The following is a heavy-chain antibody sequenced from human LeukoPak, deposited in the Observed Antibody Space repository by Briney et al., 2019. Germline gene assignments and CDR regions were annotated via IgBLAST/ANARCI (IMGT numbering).Heavy chain of an antibody. V-gene: IGHV4-31*03. CDR2: IYYSGST. CDR3: ARIVSRNDWIRYFDY. J-gene: IGHJ4*02. D-gene: IGHD1-1*01. CDR1: GGSISSGGYY. Sequence: PSETLSLTCTVSGGSISSGGYYWRWIRQHPGKGLEWIVYIYYSGSTYYNPSLKSRVTISVDTSKNQFSLKLSSVTAADTAVYYCARIVSRNDWIRYFDYWGQGTLVTASS.